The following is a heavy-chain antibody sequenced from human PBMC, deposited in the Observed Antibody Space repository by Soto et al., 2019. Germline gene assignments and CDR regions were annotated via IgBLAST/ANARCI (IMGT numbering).Heavy chain of an antibody. J-gene: IGHJ5*02. Sequence: SDTLSLTSAVYGGSFSGYYWSWIRQPQGKGLEWIGEINHSGSTNYNPSLKSRVTISVDTSKNQFSLKLSSVTAADTAVYYCARGMGSWSPRILFDPWGQGTLVTVSS. CDR3: ARGMGSWSPRILFDP. D-gene: IGHD6-13*01. V-gene: IGHV4-34*01. CDR1: GGSFSGYY. CDR2: INHSGST.